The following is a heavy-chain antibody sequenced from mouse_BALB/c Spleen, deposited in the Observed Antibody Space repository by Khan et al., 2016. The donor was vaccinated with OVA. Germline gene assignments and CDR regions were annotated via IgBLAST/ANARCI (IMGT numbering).Heavy chain of an antibody. V-gene: IGHV5-6*01. Sequence: VKLLESGGDLVRPGGSLKLSCAASGFTFSAYGMSWVRQSLDKRLEWVATINSDGYYTYSPDSLKGRFIISRDNAKNTLYLQMRSLKSEDTTMYYCASPLTGSFAYWGQGTLVTVSA. CDR1: GFTFSAYG. CDR3: ASPLTGSFAY. D-gene: IGHD4-1*01. CDR2: INSDGYYT. J-gene: IGHJ3*01.